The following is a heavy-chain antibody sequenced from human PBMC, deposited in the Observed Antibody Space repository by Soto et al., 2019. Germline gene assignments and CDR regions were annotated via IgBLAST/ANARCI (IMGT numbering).Heavy chain of an antibody. V-gene: IGHV1-46*01. CDR2: INPSGGST. J-gene: IGHJ4*02. D-gene: IGHD6-19*01. CDR3: ARTTHTYRSGWTPFAY. CDR1: GYTFTSYY. Sequence: ASVKVSCTASGYTFTSYYMHWVRHAPGQGLEWMGIINPSGGSTSYAQKFQGRVTMTRDTSTSTVYMELSSLRSEDTAVYYCARTTHTYRSGWTPFAYWGQGTLVTVSP.